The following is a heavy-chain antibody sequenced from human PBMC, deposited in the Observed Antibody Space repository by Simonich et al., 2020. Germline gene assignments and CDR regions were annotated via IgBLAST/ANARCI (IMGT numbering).Heavy chain of an antibody. CDR2: IMSISSYI. V-gene: IGHV3-21*01. CDR3: ARDTSYYGSGSYYFDY. Sequence: GVGLVKPGGSLRLSCSASVFTFSSYSMNWVRQSPWKVLKWVSSIMSISSYIYYAEAVKGRFPISRDNSKNSLYLQMNSLRAEDTAVYYCARDTSYYGSGSYYFDYWGQGTLVTVSS. CDR1: VFTFSSYS. D-gene: IGHD3-10*01. J-gene: IGHJ4*02.